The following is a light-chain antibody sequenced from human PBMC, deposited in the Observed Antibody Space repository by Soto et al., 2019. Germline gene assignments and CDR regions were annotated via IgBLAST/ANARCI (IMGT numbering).Light chain of an antibody. Sequence: DVVMTQSPLSLPVTLGQPASISCRSSHTLVYSGGSSYMDWYLQKPGQAPQRLIYLGSNRASGVPDRFSGSGSGTDFTLKISRVEAEDVGLYYCMQALQTPITFGQGTRLEIK. V-gene: IGKV2-28*01. CDR2: LGS. CDR3: MQALQTPIT. CDR1: HTLVYSGGSSY. J-gene: IGKJ5*01.